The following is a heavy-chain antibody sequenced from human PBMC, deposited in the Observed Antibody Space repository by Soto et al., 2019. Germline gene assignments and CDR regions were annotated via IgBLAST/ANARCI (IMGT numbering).Heavy chain of an antibody. CDR1: GITFSNAW. J-gene: IGHJ6*02. D-gene: IGHD2-2*01. CDR3: TTDSADIVVVPATFGMDV. V-gene: IGHV3-15*01. CDR2: VKSITDGGTT. Sequence: GGSLRLSCGASGITFSNAWMTWVRQAPGKGLEWVGRVKSITDGGTTDYAAPVKGRFTISRDDSIDTLYLQMNNLRTEDTAVYHCTTDSADIVVVPATFGMDVWGQGTTVTVSS.